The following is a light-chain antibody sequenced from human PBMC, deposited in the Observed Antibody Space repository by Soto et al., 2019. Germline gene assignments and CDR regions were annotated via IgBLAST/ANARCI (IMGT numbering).Light chain of an antibody. J-gene: IGLJ2*01. Sequence: QSALTQPRSVSGSPGQSVTISCTGTSSDVGGYNYVSWYQQHPGRAPKLIIYDVNKRPSGVPDRFSGSKSDNTASLTISGLQAEDEAYYYCCSYAGSYSLVFGGGTKLTVL. CDR1: SSDVGGYNY. CDR3: CSYAGSYSLV. CDR2: DVN. V-gene: IGLV2-11*01.